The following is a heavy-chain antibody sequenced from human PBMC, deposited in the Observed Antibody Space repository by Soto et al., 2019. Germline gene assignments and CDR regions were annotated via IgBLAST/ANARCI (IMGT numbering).Heavy chain of an antibody. CDR3: ARSYNMVRGVFYYFDY. J-gene: IGHJ4*02. V-gene: IGHV1-69*01. CDR1: GGTFSSYA. D-gene: IGHD3-10*01. Sequence: QVQLVQSGAEVKKPGSSVKVSCKASGGTFSSYAISWVRQAPGQGLEWMGGIIPIFGTANYAQKFQGRVTITADEATSTAYMELSSLRSEDTAVYYCARSYNMVRGVFYYFDYWGQGTLVTVSS. CDR2: IIPIFGTA.